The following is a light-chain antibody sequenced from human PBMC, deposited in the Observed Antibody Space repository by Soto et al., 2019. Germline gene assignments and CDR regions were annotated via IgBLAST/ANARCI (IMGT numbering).Light chain of an antibody. CDR1: SSDVGGYNY. CDR2: DVS. J-gene: IGLJ1*01. Sequence: QSVLTQPASVSGSTGQSITISCTGTSSDVGGYNYVSWYQQHPGKAPKLMIYDVSNRPSGVSNRFSGSKSGNTASLTISGLQAEDEADYYCSSYTSSSTKVLGTGTKVTVL. CDR3: SSYTSSSTKV. V-gene: IGLV2-14*01.